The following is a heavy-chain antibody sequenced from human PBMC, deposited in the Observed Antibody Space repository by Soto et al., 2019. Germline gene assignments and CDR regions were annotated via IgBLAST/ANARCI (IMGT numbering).Heavy chain of an antibody. D-gene: IGHD1-26*01. J-gene: IGHJ4*02. CDR3: VRGVGATRQTLDY. CDR1: GGSISSRTFW. Sequence: SSETLSLTCSVSGGSISSRTFWWAWIRQPPGKGLEWIGDMYYSGSSYSSPSLKSRVTLSVDTSKNQLSLKLNSVTAADTAVYYCVRGVGATRQTLDYWGQGTLVAVSS. V-gene: IGHV4-39*01. CDR2: MYYSGSS.